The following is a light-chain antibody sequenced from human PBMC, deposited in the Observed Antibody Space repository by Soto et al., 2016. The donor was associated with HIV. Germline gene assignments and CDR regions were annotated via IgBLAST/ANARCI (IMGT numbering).Light chain of an antibody. Sequence: QMTQSPPSLSASVGDRVTITCRASQSISNYLDWYQQKPGKAPKVLISATSDLQSGVPSRFSGSRSGREFTLTISSLQPEDFATYYCQQSHSPPWTFGQGTKVEIK. CDR2: ATS. CDR1: QSISNY. J-gene: IGKJ1*01. V-gene: IGKV1-39*01. CDR3: QQSHSPPWT.